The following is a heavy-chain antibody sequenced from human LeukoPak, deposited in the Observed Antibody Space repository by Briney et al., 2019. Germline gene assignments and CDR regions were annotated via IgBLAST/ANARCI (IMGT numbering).Heavy chain of an antibody. Sequence: SGRSLRLSCAASAFTFSSYGMHWVRQAPGKGLEWVAVIWYDGSNKYYADSVKGRFTISRDNSKNTLYLQMNSLRAEDTAVYYCAKEYERLGELSFGYWGQGTLVTVSS. V-gene: IGHV3-33*06. CDR1: AFTFSSYG. CDR2: IWYDGSNK. D-gene: IGHD3-16*02. CDR3: AKEYERLGELSFGY. J-gene: IGHJ4*02.